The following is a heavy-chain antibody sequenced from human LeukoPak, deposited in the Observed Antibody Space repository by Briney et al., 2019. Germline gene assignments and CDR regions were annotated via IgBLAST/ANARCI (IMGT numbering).Heavy chain of an antibody. J-gene: IGHJ4*02. Sequence: GGALRLSCAASGFSFSSYRMSWGCQAPGNGLERGSNIKQDGSVKYYVDSVKRRFTISRDNAKNSLYLPMNSLRAEDTAVYYCAGIAVAGTAFDYWGQGTLVTVSS. D-gene: IGHD6-19*01. CDR2: IKQDGSVK. CDR1: GFSFSSYR. CDR3: AGIAVAGTAFDY. V-gene: IGHV3-7*01.